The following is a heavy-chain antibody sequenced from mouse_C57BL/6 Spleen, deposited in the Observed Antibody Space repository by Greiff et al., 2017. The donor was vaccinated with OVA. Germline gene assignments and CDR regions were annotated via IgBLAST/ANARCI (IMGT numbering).Heavy chain of an antibody. V-gene: IGHV5-17*01. CDR1: GFTFSDYG. CDR3: AREGLYAMDY. D-gene: IGHD3-3*01. Sequence: EVHLVESGGGLVKPGGSLKLSCAASGFTFSDYGMHWVRQAPEKGLEWVAYISSGSSTIYYADTVKGRFTISRDNAKNTLFLQMTSRRSEDTAMDYCAREGLYAMDYWGQGTSVTVSS. CDR2: ISSGSSTI. J-gene: IGHJ4*01.